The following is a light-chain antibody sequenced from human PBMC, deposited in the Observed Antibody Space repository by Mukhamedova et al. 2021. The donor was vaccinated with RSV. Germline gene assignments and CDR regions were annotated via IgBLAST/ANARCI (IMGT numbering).Light chain of an antibody. J-gene: IGKJ4*01. Sequence: GERATLSCRASQSVSSNLAWYQQKPGQAPGLLIYGASTRATGIPARFSGSGSGTEFTLTISSMQSEDFAVYYCQQYNNWPLTFGGG. CDR2: GAS. CDR1: QSVSSN. CDR3: QQYNNWPLT. V-gene: IGKV3-15*01.